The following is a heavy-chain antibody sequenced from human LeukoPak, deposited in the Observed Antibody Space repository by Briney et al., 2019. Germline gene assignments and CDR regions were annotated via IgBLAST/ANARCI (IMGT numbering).Heavy chain of an antibody. D-gene: IGHD2-15*01. CDR2: IRYDGSNK. V-gene: IGHV3-30*02. Sequence: GGSLRLSCAASGFTFSNYAMHWVRQAPGKGLEWVTFIRYDGSNKYYADSVKGRFTISRDNSKNTLYLQMNSLRAEDTAVYYCAKHGLPLVVISAPLDYWGQGTLVTVSS. J-gene: IGHJ4*02. CDR1: GFTFSNYA. CDR3: AKHGLPLVVISAPLDY.